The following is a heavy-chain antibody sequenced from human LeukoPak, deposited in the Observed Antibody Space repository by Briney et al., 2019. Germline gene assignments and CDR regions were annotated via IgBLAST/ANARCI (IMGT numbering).Heavy chain of an antibody. D-gene: IGHD3-16*02. CDR2: IKQDGSEK. CDR3: ARVAFEDYVWGSYRPPYY. J-gene: IGHJ4*02. CDR1: GFTFSSYW. V-gene: IGHV3-7*01. Sequence: GGSLRLSCAASGFTFSSYWMSWVRQAPGKGLEWVANIKQDGSEKYYEDSVKGRFTISRDNAKNSLYLQMNSLRAEDTAVYYCARVAFEDYVWGSYRPPYYWGQGTLVTVSS.